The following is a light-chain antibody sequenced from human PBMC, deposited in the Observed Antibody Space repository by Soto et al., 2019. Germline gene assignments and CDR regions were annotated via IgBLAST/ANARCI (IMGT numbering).Light chain of an antibody. V-gene: IGKV3D-15*01. J-gene: IGKJ5*01. CDR2: DAS. Sequence: ELVMTQSPATLSLSPGERATLSCRASQSISDSLAWYYQKPGQAPRLLIYDASTRATHIPARFSGSGSGTDFTLTISNLQSEDFAVYYCQQYKKWPPSTFGQGTRLEIK. CDR3: QQYKKWPPST. CDR1: QSISDS.